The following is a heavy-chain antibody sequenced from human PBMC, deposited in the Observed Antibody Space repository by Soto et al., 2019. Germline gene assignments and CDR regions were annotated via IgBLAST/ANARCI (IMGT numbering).Heavy chain of an antibody. Sequence: QVQLVESGGGVVQPGRSLRLSCAASGFTFSSYGMHWVRQAPGKGLEWVAVISYDGSNKYYADSVKGRFTISRDNSKNTLYLQMNSLRAEDTAVYYCAKDSPGYYDFWSGQTQHNWFDPWGQGTLVTVSS. CDR1: GFTFSSYG. CDR2: ISYDGSNK. V-gene: IGHV3-30*18. CDR3: AKDSPGYYDFWSGQTQHNWFDP. J-gene: IGHJ5*02. D-gene: IGHD3-3*01.